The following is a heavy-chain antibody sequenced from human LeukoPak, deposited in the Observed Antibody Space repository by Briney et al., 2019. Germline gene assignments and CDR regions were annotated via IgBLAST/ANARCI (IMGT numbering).Heavy chain of an antibody. D-gene: IGHD3-16*01. Sequence: GGSLRLSCAASGFTFSSYSMNWVRQAPGKGLEWVSAISGSGGSTYYADSVKGRFTISRDNAKNTLYLQMNSLRAEDTAVYYCARAGEPTFLDYWGQGSLVTVSS. CDR1: GFTFSSYS. CDR3: ARAGEPTFLDY. J-gene: IGHJ4*02. CDR2: ISGSGGST. V-gene: IGHV3-23*01.